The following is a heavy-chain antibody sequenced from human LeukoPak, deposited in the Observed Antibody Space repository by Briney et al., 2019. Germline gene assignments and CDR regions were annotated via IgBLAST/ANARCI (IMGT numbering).Heavy chain of an antibody. J-gene: IGHJ4*02. Sequence: PSETLSLTCTASGGSISSYYWTWIRQPPGKGLEWIGFIYYSGSTNYNPSLKSRLTISVDTSKNQFSLKLSSVTAADTAVYYCAGGGTTVTFDYWGQGTLVTVSS. CDR3: AGGGTTVTFDY. V-gene: IGHV4-59*01. CDR2: IYYSGST. CDR1: GGSISSYY. D-gene: IGHD4-17*01.